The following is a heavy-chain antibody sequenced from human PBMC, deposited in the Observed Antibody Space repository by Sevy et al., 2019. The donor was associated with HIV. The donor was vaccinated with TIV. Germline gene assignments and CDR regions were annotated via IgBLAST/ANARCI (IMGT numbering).Heavy chain of an antibody. V-gene: IGHV1-18*01. J-gene: IGHJ4*02. CDR3: VREAYCGGDCPMYFDY. CDR2: ISVYNGHT. Sequence: ASVKVSCKTSGYSFSNYGITWVRQAPGLGLEWMGWISVYNGHTNYAQKFQGRVTMTTDTSTSTVYVDLRSLRSDDTAVYYCVREAYCGGDCPMYFDYWGQGTLVTVSS. D-gene: IGHD2-21*02. CDR1: GYSFSNYG.